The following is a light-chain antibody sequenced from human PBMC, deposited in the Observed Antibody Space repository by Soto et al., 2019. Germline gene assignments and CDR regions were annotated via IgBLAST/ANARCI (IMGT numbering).Light chain of an antibody. CDR2: EVR. J-gene: IGLJ3*02. CDR3: SSYTTRGTLV. CDR1: SGDIGGYNY. V-gene: IGLV2-14*01. Sequence: QSALAQPASVSGSPGQSITISCTGTSGDIGGYNYVSWYQHHPDTAPKLMIYEVRNRPSGVSDRFSGSKSGNTASLTISGLHAEDEADYYCSSYTTRGTLVFGGGTKLTVL.